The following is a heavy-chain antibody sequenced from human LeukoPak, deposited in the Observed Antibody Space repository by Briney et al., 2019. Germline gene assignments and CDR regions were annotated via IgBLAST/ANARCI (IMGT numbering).Heavy chain of an antibody. CDR3: TTVDDSSGYEDPV. D-gene: IGHD3-22*01. Sequence: PGGSLRLSCAASGFTFSNAWMSWVRQAPGRGLEWVGHIKSKADGGTTDCAAPVKGRSIISRDDSKNTLFLQMDSLKAEDTAVYYCTTVDDSSGYEDPVWGQGTLVTVSS. J-gene: IGHJ4*02. CDR2: IKSKADGGTT. V-gene: IGHV3-15*01. CDR1: GFTFSNAW.